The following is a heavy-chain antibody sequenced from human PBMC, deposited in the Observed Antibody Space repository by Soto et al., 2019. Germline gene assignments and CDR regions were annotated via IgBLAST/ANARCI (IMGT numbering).Heavy chain of an antibody. CDR2: IIPIFGTA. J-gene: IGHJ6*02. CDR3: AKVRYSSPMGYYYGMDV. D-gene: IGHD6-19*01. Sequence: EASVKVSCKASRVAFSKFIVTWVRQAPGLGLEWVGGIIPIFGTANYAQKFQGRVMITADESTSTSYMEVNNLRSEDTAVYYCAKVRYSSPMGYYYGMDVWGQGTTVTVSS. CDR1: RVAFSKFI. V-gene: IGHV1-69*13.